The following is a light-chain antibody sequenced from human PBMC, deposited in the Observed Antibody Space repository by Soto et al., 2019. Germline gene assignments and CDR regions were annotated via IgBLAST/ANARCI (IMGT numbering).Light chain of an antibody. CDR3: QQYDTLPPFT. CDR2: DAS. V-gene: IGKV1-33*01. Sequence: DIQMTQSPAALSVSVGERVTITCQARQDIYIYLNWYQQKQGEAPNLLIYDASNLEAGVPSRFSGSGSGTHFTLTITSLQPEDIATYYCQQYDTLPPFTFGPGTRLDLK. J-gene: IGKJ2*01. CDR1: QDIYIY.